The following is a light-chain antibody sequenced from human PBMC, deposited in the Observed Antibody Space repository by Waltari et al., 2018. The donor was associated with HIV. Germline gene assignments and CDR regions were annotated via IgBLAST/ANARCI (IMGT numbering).Light chain of an antibody. Sequence: EIVLPQSPGTLSLSPGERATLSCRASQSVSSSYLAWYQQKPGQAPRLLIYDASIRATGIPDRFSGSGSGTDFILTISRLEPEDFAVYYCQQSGTSPYTFGQGTKLEIK. CDR2: DAS. V-gene: IGKV3-20*01. CDR3: QQSGTSPYT. J-gene: IGKJ2*01. CDR1: QSVSSSY.